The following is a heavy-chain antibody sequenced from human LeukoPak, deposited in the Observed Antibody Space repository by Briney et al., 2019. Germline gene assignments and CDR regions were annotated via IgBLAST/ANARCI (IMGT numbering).Heavy chain of an antibody. CDR1: GYTFTSYA. CDR2: INTNTGNP. CDR3: ARDWVRFVVVPAAPTRSFDP. J-gene: IGHJ5*02. D-gene: IGHD2-2*01. Sequence: ASVKVSCKASGYTFTSYAMNWVRQAPGQGVEWMGWINTNTGNPTYAQGFTGRFVFSLDTSVSTAYLQISSLKAEDTAVYYCARDWVRFVVVPAAPTRSFDPWGQGTLLTVSS. V-gene: IGHV7-4-1*02.